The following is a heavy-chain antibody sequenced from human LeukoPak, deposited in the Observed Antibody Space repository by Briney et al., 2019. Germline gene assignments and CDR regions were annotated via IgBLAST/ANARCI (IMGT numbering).Heavy chain of an antibody. CDR2: SYYSGST. V-gene: IGHV4-30-4*01. D-gene: IGHD3-22*01. Sequence: PSETLSLTCTDPGGSISSGDYYWRWIRQPPGKGLEWIGYSYYSGSTYYNPPLKSRVTISVDTSKNQFSLKLRSVTAADTAVYYCARTTYYYDSSGYYWFDPWGQGTLVTVSS. J-gene: IGHJ5*02. CDR1: GGSISSGDYY. CDR3: ARTTYYYDSSGYYWFDP.